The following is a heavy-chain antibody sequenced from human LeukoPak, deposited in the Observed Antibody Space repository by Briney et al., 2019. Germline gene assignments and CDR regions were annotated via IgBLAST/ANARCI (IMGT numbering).Heavy chain of an antibody. CDR3: AKAADSSGFYYLFDY. Sequence: GGSLRLSCAASGFTVSAYYMTWVRQAPGKGLEWVSVIYTGGTTYYADSVKGRFTISRDNSKNTLYLQMNSLRADDTAVFYCAKAADSSGFYYLFDYWGQGALVTVSS. D-gene: IGHD3-22*01. V-gene: IGHV3-53*01. CDR1: GFTVSAYY. CDR2: IYTGGTT. J-gene: IGHJ4*02.